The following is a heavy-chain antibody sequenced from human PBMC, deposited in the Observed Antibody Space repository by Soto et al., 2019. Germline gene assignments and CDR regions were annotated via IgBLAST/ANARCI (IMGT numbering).Heavy chain of an antibody. D-gene: IGHD2-15*01. CDR2: INYSGYT. CDR1: GGSFNDCY. J-gene: IGHJ5*02. CDR3: AREEVAGTNWFDP. V-gene: IGHV4-34*01. Sequence: SETLSLTCAVSGGSFNDCYWSWIRQTPGKGLEWIGRINYSGYTNFNASLKSRVTMSVDTPKNQFSLKLNSVTAADTAVYYCAREEVAGTNWFDPWGQGTLVTVSS.